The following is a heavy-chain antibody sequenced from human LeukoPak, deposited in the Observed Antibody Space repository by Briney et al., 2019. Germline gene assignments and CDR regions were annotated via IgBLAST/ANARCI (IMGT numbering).Heavy chain of an antibody. D-gene: IGHD3-3*01. CDR1: GDFISSSPDY. Sequence: PSETLSLTCTVSGDFISSSPDYWGWIRQPPGKGLEWIGSIYDSGSTYYNPSLKSRVTISVDTSKNQFSLKLSSVTAADTAVCYCAGNYDFWSGPYYYYYMDVWGKGTTVTVSS. CDR3: AGNYDFWSGPYYYYYMDV. CDR2: IYDSGST. J-gene: IGHJ6*03. V-gene: IGHV4-39*01.